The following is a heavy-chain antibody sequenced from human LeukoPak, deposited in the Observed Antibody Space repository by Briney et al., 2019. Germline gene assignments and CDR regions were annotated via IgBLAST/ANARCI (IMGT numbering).Heavy chain of an antibody. CDR3: ARVGREPHDY. CDR2: MNPNSGNT. D-gene: IGHD1-26*01. J-gene: IGHJ4*02. V-gene: IGHV1-8*02. Sequence: ASVKVSCKASGGTFSSYAISWVRQAPGQGLEWVGWMNPNSGNTGYAQKFQGRVTMTRNTSISTAYMELSSLRSEDTAVYYCARVGREPHDYWGQGTLVTVSS. CDR1: GGTFSSYA.